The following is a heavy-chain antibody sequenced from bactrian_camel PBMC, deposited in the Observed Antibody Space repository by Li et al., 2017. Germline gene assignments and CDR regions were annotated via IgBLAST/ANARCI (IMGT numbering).Heavy chain of an antibody. D-gene: IGHD2*01. Sequence: HVQLVESGGGSVQAGGSLRLSCAASGYTYSSYCMGWFRQAPGKEREGVAAIDSDGSTSYADSVKGRFTISKDNAKNTLYLQMNSLKPENTAMYYCAADGGYCYTVPPSADFGYWGQGTQVTVS. V-gene: IGHV3S26*01. CDR2: IDSDGST. J-gene: IGHJ6*01. CDR3: AADGGYCYTVPPSADFGY. CDR1: GYTYSSYC.